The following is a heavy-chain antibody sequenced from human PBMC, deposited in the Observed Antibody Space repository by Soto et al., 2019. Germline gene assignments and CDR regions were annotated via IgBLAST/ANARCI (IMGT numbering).Heavy chain of an antibody. CDR3: ARDGIGFDY. J-gene: IGHJ4*02. CDR2: INPSGGST. D-gene: IGHD1-26*01. V-gene: IGHV1-46*01. Sequence: SVKVSCKASGYSFTSYYLHWVRQAPGQGLEWMGVINPSGGSTTYAQKFQGRVTMTRDRSTSTVYMELSSLRSEDTAVYYCARDGIGFDYWGQGTLVTVSS. CDR1: GYSFTSYY.